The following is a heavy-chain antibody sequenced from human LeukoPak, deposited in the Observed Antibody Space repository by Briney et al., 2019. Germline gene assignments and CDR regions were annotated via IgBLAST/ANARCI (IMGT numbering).Heavy chain of an antibody. D-gene: IGHD1-26*01. J-gene: IGHJ5*02. CDR1: GYIFTSYG. CDR3: ARERGSSYNWFDP. CDR2: ISAYNGNT. V-gene: IGHV1-18*01. Sequence: ASVKVSCKASGYIFTSYGISWLRQPPGQGLDGMGWISAYNGNTKYAQKLQGRVTITSDTYTSTAYMELRSLRCDDTAVYYCARERGSSYNWFDPWGQGTLVTVSS.